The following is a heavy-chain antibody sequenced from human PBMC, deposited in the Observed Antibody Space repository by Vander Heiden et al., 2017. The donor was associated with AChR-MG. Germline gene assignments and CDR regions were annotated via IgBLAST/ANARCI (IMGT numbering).Heavy chain of an antibody. CDR3: ARGHVGSYSYYYYYGMDV. CDR2: INHSGST. V-gene: IGHV4-34*01. CDR1: GGSFSGYY. Sequence: QVQLQQWRAGLLKPSETLSLICAVYGGSFSGYYWSWIRQPPGKGLEWIGEINHSGSTKYNPSLKSRVTISVDTSKNQFSLKLSSVTAADTAVYYCARGHVGSYSYYYYYGMDVWGQGTTVTVSS. J-gene: IGHJ6*02. D-gene: IGHD1-26*01.